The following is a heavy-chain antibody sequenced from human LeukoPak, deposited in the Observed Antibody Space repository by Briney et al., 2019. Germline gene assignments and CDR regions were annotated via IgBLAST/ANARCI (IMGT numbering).Heavy chain of an antibody. CDR1: EITLRGHT. CDR3: ARAKDVDAFDI. J-gene: IGHJ3*02. V-gene: IGHV3-30*01. CDR2: ISYDGSNK. Sequence: SGGSLRLSCAASEITLRGHTVHWARQVPGKGLEWVAVISYDGSNKYYADSVKGRFTISRDNSKNTLYLQMNSLRAEDTAVYYCARAKDVDAFDIWGQGTMVTVSS. D-gene: IGHD5-24*01.